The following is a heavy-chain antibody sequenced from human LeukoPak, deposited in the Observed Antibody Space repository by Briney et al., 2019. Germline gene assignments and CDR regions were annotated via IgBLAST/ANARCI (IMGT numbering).Heavy chain of an antibody. V-gene: IGHV1-2*02. CDR3: ARDLAGSGSYYKPAKDY. J-gene: IGHJ4*02. CDR2: INPSSGGT. Sequence: ASVKVSCKASGYTFTGYYMHWVRQAPGQGLEWMGWINPSSGGTNYAQKFQGRVTMTRDTSISTAYMELSRLRSDDTAVYYCARDLAGSGSYYKPAKDYWGQGTLVTVSS. CDR1: GYTFTGYY. D-gene: IGHD3-10*01.